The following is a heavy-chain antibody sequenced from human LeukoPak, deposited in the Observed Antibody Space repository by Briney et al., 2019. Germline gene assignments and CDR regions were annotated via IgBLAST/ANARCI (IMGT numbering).Heavy chain of an antibody. CDR3: ASSYYDSSGHRVAFDT. CDR1: GGSISSGGYY. CDR2: IYYSGST. Sequence: PSETLSLTCTVSGGSISSGGYYWSWIRQHPGKGLEWIGYIYYSGSTYYNPSLKSRVTISVDTSKNQFSLKLSSVTAADTAVYYCASSYYDSSGHRVAFDTWGQGTMVTVSS. V-gene: IGHV4-31*03. D-gene: IGHD3-22*01. J-gene: IGHJ3*02.